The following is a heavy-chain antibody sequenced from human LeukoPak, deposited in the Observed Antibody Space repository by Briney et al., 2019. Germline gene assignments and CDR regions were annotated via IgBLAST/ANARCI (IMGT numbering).Heavy chain of an antibody. CDR3: ARHVSAYSSGLPYYMDV. CDR2: IFPNGRT. Sequence: SETLSLTCSVSGFSITTTSYYWGWIRQSPGRGLEWIGNIFPNGRTNYNPSLESRFTVSVDTSRNQFSLQLTSVTAADTAVYYCARHVSAYSSGLPYYMDVWGKGTTVTVSS. J-gene: IGHJ6*03. CDR1: GFSITTTSYY. D-gene: IGHD6-19*01. V-gene: IGHV4-39*01.